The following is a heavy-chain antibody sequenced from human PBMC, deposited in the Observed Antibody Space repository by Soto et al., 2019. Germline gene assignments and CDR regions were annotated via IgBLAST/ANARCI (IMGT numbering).Heavy chain of an antibody. D-gene: IGHD3-10*01. CDR1: GFSLSTSGVG. CDR3: AHMKYYGSGILYYKYYYMDV. V-gene: IGHV2-5*02. CDR2: IHWDDDK. Sequence: SGPTLVKPTQPLTLTCTFSGFSLSTSGVGVGWIRQPPGKALEWLALIHWDDDKRYRPSLKSRLTITKDTSKNQVVLTMTNMEAVDTATYYCAHMKYYGSGILYYKYYYMDVWGKGTTVTVSS. J-gene: IGHJ6*03.